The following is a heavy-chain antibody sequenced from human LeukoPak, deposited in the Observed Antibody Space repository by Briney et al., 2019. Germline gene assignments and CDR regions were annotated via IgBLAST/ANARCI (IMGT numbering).Heavy chain of an antibody. CDR3: ARYYGGHGEYFDY. CDR1: GLTFSNYN. Sequence: GGSLSLSCAASGLTFSNYNVNWVRQAPGKGLEWVSYISARSTTIYYADSVKGRFTTSRDNAKNSVYLQMNSLRDEDTAVYYCARYYGGHGEYFDYWGQGTLVTVSS. V-gene: IGHV3-48*02. D-gene: IGHD4-23*01. J-gene: IGHJ4*02. CDR2: ISARSTTI.